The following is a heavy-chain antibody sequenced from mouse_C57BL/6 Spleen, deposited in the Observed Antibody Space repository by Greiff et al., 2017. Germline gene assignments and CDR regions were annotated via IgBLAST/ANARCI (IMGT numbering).Heavy chain of an antibody. D-gene: IGHD2-4*01. CDR3: ASLGDYDVDY. J-gene: IGHJ2*01. CDR1: GFTFSSYG. Sequence: EVHLVESGGDLVKPGGSLKLSCAASGFTFSSYGMSWVRQTPDKRLEWVATISSGGSYTYYPDSVKGRFTISRDNAKNTLYLQMSRLKSEDTAMYYCASLGDYDVDYWGQGTTLTVSS. V-gene: IGHV5-6*01. CDR2: ISSGGSYT.